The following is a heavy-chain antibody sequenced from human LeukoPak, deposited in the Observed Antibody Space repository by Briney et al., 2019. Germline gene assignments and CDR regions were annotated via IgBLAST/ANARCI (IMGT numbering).Heavy chain of an antibody. J-gene: IGHJ4*02. Sequence: GGSLRLSCAGSGFTFNNYAMSWVRRAPRKGLEWVSTKMFVCDGKHYADSVKGRFTISRDRSESTLFLQMDDLRADDTAVYYCVRAAPQNCYPSSCSLFDKWGQGTLVTVSS. CDR1: GFTFNNYA. CDR2: KMFVCDGK. CDR3: VRAAPQNCYPSSCSLFDK. D-gene: IGHD2-2*01. V-gene: IGHV3-23*01.